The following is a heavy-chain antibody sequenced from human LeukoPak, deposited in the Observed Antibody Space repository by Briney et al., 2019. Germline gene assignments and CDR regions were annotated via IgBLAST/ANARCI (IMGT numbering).Heavy chain of an antibody. J-gene: IGHJ4*02. CDR3: AKDDYYDTSGYRD. D-gene: IGHD3-22*01. Sequence: GGSLRLSCAASGFTFSSYSMNWVRQAPGKGLEWVPYISSSSSTIYYADSVKGRFTISRDNAKNSLYLQMNSLRAEDTAVYYCAKDDYYDTSGYRDWGQGTLVTVSS. V-gene: IGHV3-48*01. CDR1: GFTFSSYS. CDR2: ISSSSSTI.